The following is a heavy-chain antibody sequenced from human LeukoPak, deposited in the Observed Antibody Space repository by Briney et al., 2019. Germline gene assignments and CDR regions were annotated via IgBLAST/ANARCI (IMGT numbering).Heavy chain of an antibody. D-gene: IGHD3-22*01. J-gene: IGHJ5*02. CDR1: GYTFTGYY. CDR2: INPNSGGT. CDR3: ARGDYYYDSSGYYYGWFDP. Sequence: ASVKVSCKASGYTFTGYYMHWVRQAPGQGREWMGWINPNSGGTNYAQKFQGRVTMTRDTSISTAYMELSRLRSDDTAVYYCARGDYYYDSSGYYYGWFDPWGQGALVTVSS. V-gene: IGHV1-2*02.